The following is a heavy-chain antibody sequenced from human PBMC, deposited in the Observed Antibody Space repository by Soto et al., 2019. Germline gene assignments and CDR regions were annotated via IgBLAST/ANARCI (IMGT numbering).Heavy chain of an antibody. CDR1: GVTFSGYA. V-gene: IGHV3-23*01. CDR2: IGASGGST. Sequence: EVQLLESGGGLVQPGGSLRLSCAASGVTFSGYAMSWVRQAPGKGLEWVSSIGASGGSTYYADSVKGWFTISRDNSKNTLYLQMDSLRAEDTAVYFCAKRSDYFDDWGQGTLVTVSS. J-gene: IGHJ4*02. CDR3: AKRSDYFDD.